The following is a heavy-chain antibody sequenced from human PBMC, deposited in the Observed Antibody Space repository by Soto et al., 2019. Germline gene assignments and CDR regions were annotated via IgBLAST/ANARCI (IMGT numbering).Heavy chain of an antibody. D-gene: IGHD3-10*01. CDR3: AKDLTPYYGSGSYRDY. Sequence: WVSLRVSCAAAGLPFSSYAMSWVRQATGKGLEWVSAISGSGGSTYYADSVKGRFTISRDNSKNTLYLQMNSLRAEDTAVYYCAKDLTPYYGSGSYRDYWGQGTLVTVSS. V-gene: IGHV3-23*01. CDR1: GLPFSSYA. J-gene: IGHJ4*02. CDR2: ISGSGGST.